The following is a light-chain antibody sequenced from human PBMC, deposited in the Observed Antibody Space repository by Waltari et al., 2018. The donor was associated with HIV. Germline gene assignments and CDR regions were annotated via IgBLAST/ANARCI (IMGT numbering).Light chain of an antibody. CDR3: QSYDSSLSGSDV. CDR2: NNS. V-gene: IGLV1-40*01. CDR1: SSTLGAGYA. Sequence: QSVLTQPPSVSGAPGQRVPISCTGSSSTLGAGYAANWYQQLPGTAPKLRIYNNSNRPSGVPDRFSGSKSGTSASLAITGLQAEDEADYYCQSYDSSLSGSDVFGTGTKVTVL. J-gene: IGLJ1*01.